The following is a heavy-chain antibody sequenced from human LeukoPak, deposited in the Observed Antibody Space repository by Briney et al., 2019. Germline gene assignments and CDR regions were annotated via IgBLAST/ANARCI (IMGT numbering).Heavy chain of an antibody. Sequence: GGSLRLSCAASGFTFSSYWMNWVRQAPGKGLVWVSRIASDGSSTTYADSVKGRFTISRDNAKNSLYLQMNSLRAEDTAVYYCARDYYGDYYFDYWGQGTLVTVSS. CDR3: ARDYYGDYYFDY. D-gene: IGHD4-17*01. CDR2: IASDGSST. J-gene: IGHJ4*02. CDR1: GFTFSSYW. V-gene: IGHV3-74*01.